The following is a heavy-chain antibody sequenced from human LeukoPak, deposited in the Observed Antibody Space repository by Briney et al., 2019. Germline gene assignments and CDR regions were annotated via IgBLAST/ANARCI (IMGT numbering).Heavy chain of an antibody. CDR3: ARFTQWLGVGDY. D-gene: IGHD6-19*01. Sequence: PSETLSLTCTVSGGSISSYYWNWIRQPPGKGLEWIGYISYSGSTNYNPSLKSRVTISVDTSKNQFSLKVTSVTAADTAVYCCARFTQWLGVGDYWGQGTLVTVSS. V-gene: IGHV4-59*01. J-gene: IGHJ4*02. CDR1: GGSISSYY. CDR2: ISYSGST.